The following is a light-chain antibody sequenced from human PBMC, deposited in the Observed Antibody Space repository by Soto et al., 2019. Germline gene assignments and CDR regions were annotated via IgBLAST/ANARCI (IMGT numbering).Light chain of an antibody. J-gene: IGKJ2*01. V-gene: IGKV3D-20*01. CDR2: DAS. Sequence: EIVLTQSPATLSLSPGERATLSCGASQSVSSSYLAWYQQKPGLAPRLLIYDASSRATGIPDRFSGCGSGTDFTLTISRLEPEDFAVYCCQQYGSAPYTFGQGTKLEIK. CDR3: QQYGSAPYT. CDR1: QSVSSSY.